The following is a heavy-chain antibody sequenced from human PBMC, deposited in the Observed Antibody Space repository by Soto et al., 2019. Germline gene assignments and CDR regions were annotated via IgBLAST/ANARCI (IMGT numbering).Heavy chain of an antibody. CDR1: GYTFIHYY. D-gene: IGHD2-21*01. CDR2: INPNGGST. CDR3: ARSLLQGDF. J-gene: IGHJ4*02. V-gene: IGHV1-46*01. Sequence: QVQLVQYGAEVKKPGASVKISCKASGYTFIHYYIHWVRQAPGQGLEWMAIINPNGGSTNYEQKFQGRVTVTSDTSTTTVSMERNSLESDDTAVYFCARSLLQGDFWGQGTLVTVSS.